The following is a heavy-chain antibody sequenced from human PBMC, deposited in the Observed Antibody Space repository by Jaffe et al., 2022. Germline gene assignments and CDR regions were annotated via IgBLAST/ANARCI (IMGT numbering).Heavy chain of an antibody. J-gene: IGHJ4*02. CDR1: GYTFTGYY. D-gene: IGHD7-27*01. Sequence: QVQLVQSGAEVKKPGASVKVSCKASGYTFTGYYMHWVRQAPGQGLEWMGRINPNSGGTNYAQKFQGRVTMTRDTSISTAYMELSRLRSDDTAVYYCARDEVGANWGISYFDYWGQGTLVTVSS. CDR2: INPNSGGT. CDR3: ARDEVGANWGISYFDY. V-gene: IGHV1-2*06.